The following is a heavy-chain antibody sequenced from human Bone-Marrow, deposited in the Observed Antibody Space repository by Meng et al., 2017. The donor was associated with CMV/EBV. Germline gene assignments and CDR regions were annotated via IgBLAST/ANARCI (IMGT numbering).Heavy chain of an antibody. CDR1: GFSFNNYW. Sequence: GESLKISCTVSGFSFNNYWMRWVRQAPGKGLEWVADIEGDGNTKYYADSVKGRFTISRDNAKRSLYLQLNALRVEDTAMYYCASMGEGCYWGQGKVVTVSS. V-gene: IGHV3-7*01. J-gene: IGHJ4*02. D-gene: IGHD3-16*01. CDR2: IEGDGNTK. CDR3: ASMGEGCY.